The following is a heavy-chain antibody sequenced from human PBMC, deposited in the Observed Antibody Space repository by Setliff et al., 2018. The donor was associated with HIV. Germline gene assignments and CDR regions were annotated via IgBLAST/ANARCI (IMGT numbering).Heavy chain of an antibody. Sequence: SVKVSCKASGGTFNTHAFSWVRQAPGQGLEWMGGIIPVRGLANYARNFQGRVTITADTSTNTAYLEVVSLRSEDTAIYYCTRGLGDQWLGSGDIDQYRYMDVWGTATTVTVSS. V-gene: IGHV1-69*10. CDR3: TRGLGDQWLGSGDIDQYRYMDV. J-gene: IGHJ6*03. CDR1: GGTFNTHA. D-gene: IGHD6-19*01. CDR2: IIPVRGLA.